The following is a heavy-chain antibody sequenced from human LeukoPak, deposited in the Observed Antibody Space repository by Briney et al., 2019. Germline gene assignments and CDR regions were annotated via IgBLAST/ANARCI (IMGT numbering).Heavy chain of an antibody. D-gene: IGHD3-3*01. V-gene: IGHV4-34*01. Sequence: PSETLSLTCAVYGGSSSGYYWSWIRQPPGKGLEWIGEINHSGSTNYNPSLKSRVTISVDTSKNQFSLKLSSVTAADTAVYYCARVGRFLSGSMGWYYYGMDVWGQGTTVTVSS. CDR1: GGSSSGYY. J-gene: IGHJ6*02. CDR3: ARVGRFLSGSMGWYYYGMDV. CDR2: INHSGST.